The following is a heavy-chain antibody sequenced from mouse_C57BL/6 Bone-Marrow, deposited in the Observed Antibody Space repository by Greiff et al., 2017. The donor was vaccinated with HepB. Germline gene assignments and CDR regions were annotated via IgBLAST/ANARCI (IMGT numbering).Heavy chain of an antibody. CDR3: ARSYYYGSSDY. J-gene: IGHJ2*01. CDR2: INPGSGGT. D-gene: IGHD1-1*01. CDR1: GYAFTNYL. V-gene: IGHV1-54*01. Sequence: VQLQQSGAELVRPGTSVKVSCKASGYAFTNYLIEWVKQRPGQGLEWIGVINPGSGGTNYNEKFKGKATLTADKSSSTAYMQLSSLPSEDSAVYFCARSYYYGSSDYWGQGTTLTVSS.